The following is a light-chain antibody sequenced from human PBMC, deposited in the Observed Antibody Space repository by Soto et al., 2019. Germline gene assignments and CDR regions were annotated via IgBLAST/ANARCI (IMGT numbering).Light chain of an antibody. CDR1: SSDVGTYNV. CDR3: CSYAGGSTFV. J-gene: IGLJ2*01. V-gene: IGLV2-23*03. CDR2: EGS. Sequence: QSALTQPASVSGSPGQSITISCTGTSSDVGTYNVVSWYQQHPGKAPKLIIYEGSRRPSGVSNRLSGSKSGNTASLTISGLQAEDEADYYCCSYAGGSTFVFGGGTKVTVL.